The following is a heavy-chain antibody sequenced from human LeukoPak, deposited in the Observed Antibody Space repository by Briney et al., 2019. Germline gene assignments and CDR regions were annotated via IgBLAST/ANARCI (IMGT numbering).Heavy chain of an antibody. D-gene: IGHD2-21*01. CDR2: IYYSGST. V-gene: IGHV4-39*01. J-gene: IGHJ2*01. CDR1: GGSISSSSYY. CDR3: AITGDLLLWYFDL. Sequence: NASETLSLTCTVSGGSISSSSYYWGWIRQPPGKGLEWIGSIYYSGSTYYNPSLKSRVTISVDTSKNQFSLKLSSVTAADTAVYYCAITGDLLLWYFDLWGRGTLVTVSS.